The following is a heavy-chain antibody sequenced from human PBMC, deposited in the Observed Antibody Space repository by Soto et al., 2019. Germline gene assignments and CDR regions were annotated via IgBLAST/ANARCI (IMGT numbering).Heavy chain of an antibody. Sequence: GGSLRLSCAASGFTFSSYSMNWVRQAPGKGLEWVSSISSSSSYIYYADSVKGRFTISRDNAKNSLYLQMNSLRAEDTAVYYCARDLSGYSSLNWFDPWGQGTLVTVSS. CDR3: ARDLSGYSSLNWFDP. CDR1: GFTFSSYS. V-gene: IGHV3-21*01. J-gene: IGHJ5*02. CDR2: ISSSSSYI. D-gene: IGHD6-13*01.